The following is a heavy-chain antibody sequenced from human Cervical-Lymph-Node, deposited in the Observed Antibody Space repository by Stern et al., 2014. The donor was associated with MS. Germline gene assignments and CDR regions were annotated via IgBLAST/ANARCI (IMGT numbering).Heavy chain of an antibody. CDR1: GGSISSYY. V-gene: IGHV4-59*01. CDR2: IYYSGIT. J-gene: IGHJ5*02. CDR3: ARVGGQWLSLIDP. D-gene: IGHD6-19*01. Sequence: VQLVESGPGLVKPSETLSLTCTVSGGSISSYYWSWIRQPPGKGLEWIGYIYYSGITNYNPSLKSRVTISVDTSKNQFSLKLSSVTAADTAVYYCARVGGQWLSLIDPWGQGTLVTVSS.